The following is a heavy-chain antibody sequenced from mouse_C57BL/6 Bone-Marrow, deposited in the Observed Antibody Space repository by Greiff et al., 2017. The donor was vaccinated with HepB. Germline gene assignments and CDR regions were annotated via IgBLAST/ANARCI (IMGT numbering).Heavy chain of an antibody. CDR3: ARSPYSNLFAY. CDR1: GFTFTDYY. J-gene: IGHJ3*01. V-gene: IGHV7-3*01. CDR2: IRNKANGYTT. D-gene: IGHD2-5*01. Sequence: EVHLVESGGGLVQPGGSLSLSCAASGFTFTDYYMSWVRQPPGKALEWLGFIRNKANGYTTEYSASVKGRFTISRDNSQSILYLQMNALRAEDSATYYCARSPYSNLFAYWGQGTLVTVSA.